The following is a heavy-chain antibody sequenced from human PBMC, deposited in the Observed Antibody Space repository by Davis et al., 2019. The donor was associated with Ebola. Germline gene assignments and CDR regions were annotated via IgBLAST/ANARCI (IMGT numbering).Heavy chain of an antibody. Sequence: ESLKISCAASGFTFSSYAMSWIRQAPGKGLEWIGYIHDSGNTKYNPSLRSRVIISLDTSKNQFSLNLNSVTAADTAMYYCTSGVFGVTYYFDHWGKGALVTVSS. CDR1: GFTFSSYA. D-gene: IGHD3-3*01. CDR3: TSGVFGVTYYFDH. V-gene: IGHV4-59*01. CDR2: IHDSGNT. J-gene: IGHJ4*02.